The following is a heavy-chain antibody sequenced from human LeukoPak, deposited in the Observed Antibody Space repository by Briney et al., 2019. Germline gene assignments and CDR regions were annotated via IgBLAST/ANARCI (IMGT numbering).Heavy chain of an antibody. J-gene: IGHJ6*03. Sequence: PGGSLRLSCAASGFTFSDAWMSWVRQAPGKVLEWVGRIRSKTDGGTTDYAAPVKGRFTISRDDSKNTLYLQMNSLKTEDTAVYSCTTGIIVPHYYYMDVWGRGTTVTISS. D-gene: IGHD2-8*01. V-gene: IGHV3-15*01. CDR1: GFTFSDAW. CDR3: TTGIIVPHYYYMDV. CDR2: IRSKTDGGTT.